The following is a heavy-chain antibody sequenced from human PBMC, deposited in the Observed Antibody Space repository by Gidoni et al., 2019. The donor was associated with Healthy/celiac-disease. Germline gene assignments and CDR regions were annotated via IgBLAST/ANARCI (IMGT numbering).Heavy chain of an antibody. CDR1: GGPTSSYY. V-gene: IGHV4-59*08. CDR3: ARATLDIAAAGMPFDY. J-gene: IGHJ4*02. CDR2: IYYSGST. D-gene: IGHD6-13*01. Sequence: QVQLQESGPGLVKLSETLSLTCTVPGGPTSSYYWRWIRQPPGKGLEWIGYIYYSGSTNYTPSLKSRVTISVDTSKNQFSLKLSSVTAADTAVYYCARATLDIAAAGMPFDYWGQGTLVTVSS.